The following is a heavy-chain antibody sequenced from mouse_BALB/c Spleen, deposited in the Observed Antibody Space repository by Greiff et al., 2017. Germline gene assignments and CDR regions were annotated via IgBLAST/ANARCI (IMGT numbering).Heavy chain of an antibody. CDR2: ISYSGST. CDR3: ARHYGYDFDY. D-gene: IGHD1-2*01. Sequence: EVQLQQSGPGLVKPSQSLSLTCTVTGYSITSDYAWNWIRQFPGNKLEWMGYISYSGSTSYNPSLKSRISITRDTSKNQFFLQLNSVTTEDTATYYCARHYGYDFDYWGQGTTLTVSS. CDR1: GYSITSDYA. V-gene: IGHV3-2*02. J-gene: IGHJ2*01.